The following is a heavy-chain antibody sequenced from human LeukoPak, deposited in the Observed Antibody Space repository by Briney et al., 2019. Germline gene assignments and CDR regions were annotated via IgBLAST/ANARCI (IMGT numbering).Heavy chain of an antibody. D-gene: IGHD5-18*01. Sequence: GGSLRLSCAASGFTFSSYSMNWVRQAPGKGLEWVSSISSSSSYIYYADSVKGRFTISRDNAKNSLYLQMNSLGAEDTAVYYCASPTGGGYSYGYFDYWGQGTLVTVSS. V-gene: IGHV3-21*01. J-gene: IGHJ4*02. CDR2: ISSSSSYI. CDR3: ASPTGGGYSYGYFDY. CDR1: GFTFSSYS.